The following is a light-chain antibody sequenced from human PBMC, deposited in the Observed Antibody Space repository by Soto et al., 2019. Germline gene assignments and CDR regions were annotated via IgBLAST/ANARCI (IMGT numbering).Light chain of an antibody. Sequence: QSVLTQPPSLFGAPGQRVTISCTGSSSNIGAGYGVHWYQLLPGTAPKLLIYGNSNRPSGVPDRFSGSKSGTSASLAITGLQAEDEADYYCQSYDSSLSGSRVFGGGTQLTVL. CDR1: SSNIGAGYG. V-gene: IGLV1-40*01. CDR3: QSYDSSLSGSRV. CDR2: GNS. J-gene: IGLJ2*01.